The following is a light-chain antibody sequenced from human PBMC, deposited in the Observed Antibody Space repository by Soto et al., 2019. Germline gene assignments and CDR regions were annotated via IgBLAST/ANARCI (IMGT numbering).Light chain of an antibody. V-gene: IGKV1-9*01. CDR3: QQLKSNLIT. CDR2: AAS. Sequence: DIHLTQSPSFVASSVVDRVTITCRASQGISRFLAWYQQKPGKAPKLLIYAASTLQSGVPSRFSGSGSGTEFTLTISSLQPEDFATYYCQQLKSNLITFGQGTRLEIK. CDR1: QGISRF. J-gene: IGKJ5*01.